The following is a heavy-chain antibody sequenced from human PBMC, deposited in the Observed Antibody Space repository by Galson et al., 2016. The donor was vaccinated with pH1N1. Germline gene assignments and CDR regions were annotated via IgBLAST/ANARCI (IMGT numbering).Heavy chain of an antibody. CDR1: GFTLSDYY. CDR3: AREWGIGAAGPLDS. CDR2: IGSSGNV. V-gene: IGHV3-11*01. Sequence: SLRLSCAASGFTLSDYYMNWIRETPERGLEWLSSIGSSGNVAYADSVKGRFTISRDNAQNSLLLQMDSLRVDDTAPYYCAREWGIGAAGPLDSWGQGALVIVSS. J-gene: IGHJ4*02. D-gene: IGHD6-13*01.